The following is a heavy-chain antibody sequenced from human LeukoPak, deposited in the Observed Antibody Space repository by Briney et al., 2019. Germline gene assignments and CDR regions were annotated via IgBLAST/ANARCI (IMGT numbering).Heavy chain of an antibody. V-gene: IGHV3-48*01. CDR3: ARGYSRAAFDI. D-gene: IGHD2-15*01. CDR1: GFPFRNYL. CDR2: ISSTGGTI. J-gene: IGHJ3*02. Sequence: GSLRLSCAASGFPFRNYLMNWVRQAPGKGLEWVSFISSTGGTIYYADSVKGRFTVSRDNGKNSLLLQMNSLRAEDTALYYCARGYSRAAFDIWGQGTVAAVSS.